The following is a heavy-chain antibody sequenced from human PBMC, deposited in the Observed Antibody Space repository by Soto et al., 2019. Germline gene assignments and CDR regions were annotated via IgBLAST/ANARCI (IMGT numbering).Heavy chain of an antibody. Sequence: EVQLVETGGGLVQPGRSLRLSCAASGFTFDDYAMHWVRQAPGKGLEWVSGISWNSGSIGYADSVKGRFTISRDNAKNSLYLQMNSLRAEDTALYYCAKDGPQSEAVAGNWFDPWGQGTLVTVSS. CDR1: GFTFDDYA. J-gene: IGHJ5*02. CDR3: AKDGPQSEAVAGNWFDP. D-gene: IGHD6-19*01. V-gene: IGHV3-9*01. CDR2: ISWNSGSI.